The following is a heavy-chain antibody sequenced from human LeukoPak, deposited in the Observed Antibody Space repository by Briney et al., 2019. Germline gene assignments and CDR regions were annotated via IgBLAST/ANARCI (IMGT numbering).Heavy chain of an antibody. CDR3: ARDGRGKAAAGSPLVFDY. D-gene: IGHD6-13*01. CDR2: IYSGGST. J-gene: IGHJ4*02. Sequence: PGGSLRLSCAASGFTVSSNYMSWVRQAPGKGLEWVSVIYSGGSTYYADSVKGRFTISRDNSKNTLYLQMNSLRAEDTAVYYCARDGRGKAAAGSPLVFDYWGQGTLVTVSS. V-gene: IGHV3-53*01. CDR1: GFTVSSNY.